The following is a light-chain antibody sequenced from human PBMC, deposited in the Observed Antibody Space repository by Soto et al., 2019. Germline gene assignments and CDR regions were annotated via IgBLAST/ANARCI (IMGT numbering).Light chain of an antibody. CDR3: GTWDSSLSDAVV. Sequence: QSVLTPPPSVSAGPGQQVTISFSGTSSKIGRNYVAWYQQLPGTAPKLLIYDNDKRPSGIPDRFSGSKSGTSATLGITGLQTGDEADYYCGTWDSSLSDAVVFGEGTKVTVL. CDR1: SSKIGRNY. V-gene: IGLV1-51*01. CDR2: DND. J-gene: IGLJ2*01.